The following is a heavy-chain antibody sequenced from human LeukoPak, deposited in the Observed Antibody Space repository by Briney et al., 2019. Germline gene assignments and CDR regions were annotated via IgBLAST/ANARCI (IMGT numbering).Heavy chain of an antibody. D-gene: IGHD2-15*01. CDR3: ARGQGLLQRYYFDY. J-gene: IGHJ4*02. CDR1: GFTFSNYW. Sequence: GGSLRLYCAASGFTFSNYWMSWVRQAPGKGLEWVANIKQGGSDKYYVDSVKGRFTISRDNAENSLFLQMNSLRAEDTAVYYCARGQGLLQRYYFDYWGQGTLVTVSS. CDR2: IKQGGSDK. V-gene: IGHV3-7*01.